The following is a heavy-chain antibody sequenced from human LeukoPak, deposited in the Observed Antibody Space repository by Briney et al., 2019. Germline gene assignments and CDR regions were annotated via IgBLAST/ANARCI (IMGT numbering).Heavy chain of an antibody. V-gene: IGHV4-59*01. J-gene: IGHJ4*02. D-gene: IGHD6-19*01. CDR1: GGSISSYY. CDR2: IYYSGST. CDR3: AKVLPLYAVAGLDLDY. Sequence: ASETLSLTCTVSGGSISSYYWSWIRQPPGRGLEWIGYIYYSGSTNYNPSLKSRVTISVDTSKNQFSLKLSSVTAADTAVYYCAKVLPLYAVAGLDLDYWGQGTLVTVSS.